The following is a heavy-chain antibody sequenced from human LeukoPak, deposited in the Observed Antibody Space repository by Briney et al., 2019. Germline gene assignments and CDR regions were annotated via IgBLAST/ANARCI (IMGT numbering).Heavy chain of an antibody. J-gene: IGHJ6*03. CDR2: ISGSGGST. CDR3: AKDRAYSSSWYINYYYMDV. V-gene: IGHV3-23*01. D-gene: IGHD6-13*01. CDR1: GFTFSSYA. Sequence: GGSLRLSCAASGFTFSSYAMSWVRKAPGKGLEWVSAISGSGGSTYYADSVKGRFTISRDNSKNTLYLQMNSLRAEDTAVYYCAKDRAYSSSWYINYYYMDVWGKGTTVTVSS.